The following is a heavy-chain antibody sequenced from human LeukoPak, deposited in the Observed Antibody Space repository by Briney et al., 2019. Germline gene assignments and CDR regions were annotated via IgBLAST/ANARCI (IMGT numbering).Heavy chain of an antibody. J-gene: IGHJ4*02. CDR2: ISAYNGNT. V-gene: IGHV1-18*01. CDR1: GYTFTSYG. D-gene: IGHD6-13*01. Sequence: ASVKVSCKASGYTFTSYGISWVRQAPGQGLEGMGWISAYNGNTNYAQKLQGRVTMTADTSTSTAYIELRMLRSDHTDEYCCARGYGSNWYDYWGQGTLVTVSS. CDR3: ARGYGSNWYDY.